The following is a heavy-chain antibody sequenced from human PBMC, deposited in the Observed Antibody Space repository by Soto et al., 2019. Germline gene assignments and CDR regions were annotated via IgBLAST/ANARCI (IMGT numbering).Heavy chain of an antibody. CDR1: GFTFSSYA. D-gene: IGHD3-9*01. J-gene: IGHJ4*02. Sequence: GGSLRLSCAASGFTFSSYAMSWVRQAPGKGLEWVSANSGSGGSTYYADSVKGRSTISRGNSKNTLYLQMNSLRAEDTAVYYCAKVNILTGPFDYWGQGTLVTVSS. V-gene: IGHV3-23*01. CDR2: NSGSGGST. CDR3: AKVNILTGPFDY.